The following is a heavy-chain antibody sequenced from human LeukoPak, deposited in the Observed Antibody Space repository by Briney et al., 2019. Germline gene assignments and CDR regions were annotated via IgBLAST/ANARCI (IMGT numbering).Heavy chain of an antibody. CDR2: IYYSGST. D-gene: IGHD6-13*01. Sequence: SETLSLTCTVSGGSISSYYWSWIRQPPGKGLEWIGYIYYSGSTNYNPSLKSRVTISVDTSKNQLSLKLSSVTAADTAVYYYARGGSSSWYTGYYYGMDVWGQGTTVTVSS. V-gene: IGHV4-59*01. CDR3: ARGGSSSWYTGYYYGMDV. CDR1: GGSISSYY. J-gene: IGHJ6*02.